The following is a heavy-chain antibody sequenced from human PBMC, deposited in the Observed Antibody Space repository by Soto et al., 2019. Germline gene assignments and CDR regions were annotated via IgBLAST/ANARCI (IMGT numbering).Heavy chain of an antibody. Sequence: QVQLVESGGGVVQPGRSLRLSCAASGFTFSSYGMHWVRQATGKGLEWVAVISYDGSNKYYADSVKGRFTISRDNSKNTLYLQMNSLRAEDTAVYYCAKQFITGTTWVLSLDDWGQGTLVTVSS. CDR2: ISYDGSNK. CDR3: AKQFITGTTWVLSLDD. J-gene: IGHJ4*02. CDR1: GFTFSSYG. D-gene: IGHD1-7*01. V-gene: IGHV3-30*18.